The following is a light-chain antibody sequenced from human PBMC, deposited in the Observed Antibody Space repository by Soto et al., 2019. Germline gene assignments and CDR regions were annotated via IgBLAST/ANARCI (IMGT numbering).Light chain of an antibody. CDR3: QQYGSSQLT. CDR2: GAS. V-gene: IGKV3-20*01. CDR1: QSVSSSY. Sequence: EIVLTQSPGTLSLSPGERATLSCRASQSVSSSYLAWYQQKPGQAPRHLIYGASSRATGIPDRFSGSGSRTDFTLTISRLEPADFAVYYYQQYGSSQLTFGGGTKVEIK. J-gene: IGKJ4*01.